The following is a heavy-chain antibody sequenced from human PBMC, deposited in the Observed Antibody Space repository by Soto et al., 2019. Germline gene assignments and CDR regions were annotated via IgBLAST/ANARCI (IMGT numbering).Heavy chain of an antibody. Sequence: GGSLRLSCAASGFIFSNYGMHWVRQAPGKGLEWVALIRSDGHNKYYVDSVKGRFTISRDNSKNTLSLQMNSLRAEDTALYYCAKPPIWKSELLSFWGQGTLVTVSS. CDR2: IRSDGHNK. CDR1: GFIFSNYG. D-gene: IGHD3-3*01. V-gene: IGHV3-30*02. CDR3: AKPPIWKSELLSF. J-gene: IGHJ4*02.